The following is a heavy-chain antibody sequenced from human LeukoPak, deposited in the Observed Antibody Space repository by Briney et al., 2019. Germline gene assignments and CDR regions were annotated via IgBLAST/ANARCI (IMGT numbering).Heavy chain of an antibody. Sequence: GGSLRLSCGATGLTVSSYGMSWVRQAPGKGLEWVSTIIGSAVNTYYADSVKGRFTISRDDSKNTVYLQMNSLRAEDTAVYSCAKYTSGTSYRGLDQWGQGTLVTVSS. CDR1: GLTVSSYG. CDR2: IIGSAVNT. CDR3: AKYTSGTSYRGLDQ. V-gene: IGHV3-23*01. J-gene: IGHJ4*02. D-gene: IGHD3-10*01.